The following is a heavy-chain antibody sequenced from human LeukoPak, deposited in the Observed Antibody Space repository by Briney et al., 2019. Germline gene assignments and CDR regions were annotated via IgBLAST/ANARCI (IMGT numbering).Heavy chain of an antibody. CDR3: ARDGGEYCGGDCYYYYFDY. J-gene: IGHJ4*02. CDR1: GFTFSSYE. D-gene: IGHD2-21*02. Sequence: PGGSLRLSCTASGFTFSSYEMNWVRQAPGKGLEWLSYISTRGNTIYYADSVKGRFTVSRDNAKNSLYLQMNSLRAEDTAIYYCARDGGEYCGGDCYYYYFDYWGQGTLVTVSS. V-gene: IGHV3-48*03. CDR2: ISTRGNTI.